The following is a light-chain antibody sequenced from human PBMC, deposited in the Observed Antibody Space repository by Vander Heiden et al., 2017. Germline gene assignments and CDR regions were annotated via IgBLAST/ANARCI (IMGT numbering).Light chain of an antibody. V-gene: IGKV1-39*01. CDR2: AAG. J-gene: IGKJ3*01. Sequence: DIQMTQSPSSLSASVGDRVTITCRARQSISASLSWYQQKPGKAPKLLIYAAGNLQSGVPSRCSGSASGTDFTLTISSLQPEDFATYYCQQSYITPFTFGPGTKVDIK. CDR3: QQSYITPFT. CDR1: QSISAS.